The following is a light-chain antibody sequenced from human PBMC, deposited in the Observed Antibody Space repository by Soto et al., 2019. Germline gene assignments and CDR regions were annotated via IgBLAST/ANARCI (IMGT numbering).Light chain of an antibody. CDR1: QSISTW. J-gene: IGKJ1*01. CDR3: QQYGNYWT. CDR2: KAS. Sequence: DIQMTQSPSTLSASVGDRVTITCRDSQSISTWLAWYQQKPGKAPKLLIYKASSLEGGDPSRFSGSGSGAEFTLTISSLQPDDFATYYCQQYGNYWTFGPGTKVEIK. V-gene: IGKV1-5*03.